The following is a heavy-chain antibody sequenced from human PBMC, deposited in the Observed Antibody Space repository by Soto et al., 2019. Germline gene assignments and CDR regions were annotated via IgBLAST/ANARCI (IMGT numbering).Heavy chain of an antibody. Sequence: GESLKLSCEGSGYSFTIYCISCVLQMPRKGLEWMGRIDPSDSYTNYSPSFQGHVTISADKSISTAYLQWSSLKASDTAMYYCARRPYMVRGVIIHFYGMDVWGRGTTVTVSS. D-gene: IGHD3-10*01. J-gene: IGHJ6*02. CDR3: ARRPYMVRGVIIHFYGMDV. CDR1: GYSFTIYC. V-gene: IGHV5-10-1*01. CDR2: IDPSDSYT.